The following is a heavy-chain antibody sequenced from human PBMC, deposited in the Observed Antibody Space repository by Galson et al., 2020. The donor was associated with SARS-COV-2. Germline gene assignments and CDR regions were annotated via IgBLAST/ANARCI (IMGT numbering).Heavy chain of an antibody. Sequence: QLGESLKISCAASGFTFSSYWMSWVRQAPGKGLEWVANIKQDGSEKYYVDSVKGRFTISRDNAKNSLYLQMNSLRAEDTAVYYCARVAPDHILTGPSFDYWGQGTLVTVSS. V-gene: IGHV3-7*01. CDR1: GFTFSSYW. D-gene: IGHD3-9*01. CDR2: IKQDGSEK. CDR3: ARVAPDHILTGPSFDY. J-gene: IGHJ4*02.